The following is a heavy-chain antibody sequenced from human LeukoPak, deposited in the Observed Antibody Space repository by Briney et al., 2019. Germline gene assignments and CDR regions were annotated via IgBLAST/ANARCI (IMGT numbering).Heavy chain of an antibody. J-gene: IGHJ4*02. D-gene: IGHD3-10*01. CDR1: GFTFSSNT. V-gene: IGHV3-21*04. Sequence: GGSLRLSCAASGFTFSSNTMNWVRQAPGKGLEWVSSISGNENYIYYADSVKGRFTISRDNAKNSLYLQMNSLRVEDTAIYYCARDPRFSYYFDSWGQGTLVTVSS. CDR3: ARDPRFSYYFDS. CDR2: ISGNENYI.